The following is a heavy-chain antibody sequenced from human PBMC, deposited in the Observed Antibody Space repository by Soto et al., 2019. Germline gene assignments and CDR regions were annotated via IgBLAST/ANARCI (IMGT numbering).Heavy chain of an antibody. CDR3: ARYDPVLRVAFAI. J-gene: IGHJ3*02. D-gene: IGHD2-15*01. V-gene: IGHV1-8*01. Sequence: TGKGPEWMGWMNPNSGNRYSVQKFRGRVTMTWDTSISTAYLELSGLKSDDTAVYYCARYDPVLRVAFAIRGQGTMVTVSS. CDR2: MNPNSGNR.